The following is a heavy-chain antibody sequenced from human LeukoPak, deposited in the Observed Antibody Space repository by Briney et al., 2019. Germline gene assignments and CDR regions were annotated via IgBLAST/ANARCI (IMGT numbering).Heavy chain of an antibody. CDR2: INSDGSST. CDR1: GFTFSSYW. J-gene: IGHJ4*02. D-gene: IGHD1-14*01. V-gene: IGHV3-74*01. Sequence: QTGGSLRLSCAASGFTFSSYWMHWVRHAPGKGLVWVSRINSDGSSTSYADSVKGRFTISRDNAKNSLYLQMNSLRAEDTAVYYCAREVSAGLYYFDYWGQGTLVTVSS. CDR3: AREVSAGLYYFDY.